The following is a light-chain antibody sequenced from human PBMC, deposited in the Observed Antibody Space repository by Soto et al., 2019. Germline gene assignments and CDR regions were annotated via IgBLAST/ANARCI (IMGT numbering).Light chain of an antibody. CDR1: QIISGY. V-gene: IGKV1-39*01. CDR3: QQSYNTPWT. CDR2: GVS. Sequence: DIQMTQSPSSLSAYVGDRVTITCRASQIISGYLNWYQQKPGKDPNVLIFGVSRVQSGVPTRFRGSGSGTDFTLTISSLQPEDFATYFCQQSYNTPWTFGQGTKVDIK. J-gene: IGKJ1*01.